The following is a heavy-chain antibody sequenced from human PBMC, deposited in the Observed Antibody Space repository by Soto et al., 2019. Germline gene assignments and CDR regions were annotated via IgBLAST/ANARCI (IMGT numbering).Heavy chain of an antibody. Sequence: QVQLVESGGGVVHPGRSLRLSCAASGFTFSRFGIHWFRQAPGKGLEWVAVVSYDGSLKYSADSVTGRFTFYRANCKNTLYLQMNSLRPEDTALYYCAKDSDQLLFDYCCSGMDVWGKGTTVTVSS. CDR1: GFTFSRFG. CDR3: AKDSDQLLFDYCCSGMDV. V-gene: IGHV3-30*18. D-gene: IGHD2-2*01. CDR2: VSYDGSLK. J-gene: IGHJ6*04.